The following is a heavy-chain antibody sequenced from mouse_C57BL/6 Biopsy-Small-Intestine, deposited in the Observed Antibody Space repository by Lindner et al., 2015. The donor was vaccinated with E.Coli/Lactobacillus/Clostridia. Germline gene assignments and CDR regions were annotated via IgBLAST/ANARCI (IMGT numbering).Heavy chain of an antibody. CDR1: GFSLTSYG. J-gene: IGHJ4*01. Sequence: VQRQESGPGLVAPSQSLSITCTVSGFSLTSYGVSWVRQPPGEGLEWLGVIWGDGGTHYHSALISRLSISKDNSKSQVFLKLNSLQTDDTATYYCAREVLPVDYWGQGTSVTVSS. CDR3: AREVLPVDY. V-gene: IGHV2-3*01. D-gene: IGHD1-1*01. CDR2: IWGDGGT.